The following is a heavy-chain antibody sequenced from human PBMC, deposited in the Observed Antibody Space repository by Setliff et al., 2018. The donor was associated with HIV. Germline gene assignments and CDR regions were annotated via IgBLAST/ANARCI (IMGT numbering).Heavy chain of an antibody. J-gene: IGHJ5*02. CDR3: ATSGPAYYDILTGYLRNWFDP. CDR2: IYYSGST. Sequence: SETLSLTCTVSGGPISSSSYYWGWIRQPPGKGLEWIGSIYYSGSTYYNPSLKSRVTISVDTSKNQFSLKLSSVTAADTAVYYCATSGPAYYDILTGYLRNWFDPWGQGTLVTVSS. V-gene: IGHV4-39*01. CDR1: GGPISSSSYY. D-gene: IGHD3-9*01.